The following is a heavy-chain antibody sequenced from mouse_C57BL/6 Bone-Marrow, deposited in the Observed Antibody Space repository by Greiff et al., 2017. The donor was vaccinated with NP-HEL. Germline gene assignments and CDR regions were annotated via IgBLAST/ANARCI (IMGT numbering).Heavy chain of an antibody. CDR2: IDPSDSYT. Sequence: VQLQQSGAELVKPGASVKLSCKASGYTFTSYWMQWVKQRPGQGLEWIGEIDPSDSYTNYNQKFKGKATLTVDTSSSTAYMQLSSLTSEDSAVYYCARSGSSPMDYWGQGTSVTVSS. J-gene: IGHJ4*01. V-gene: IGHV1-50*01. CDR1: GYTFTSYW. CDR3: ARSGSSPMDY. D-gene: IGHD1-1*01.